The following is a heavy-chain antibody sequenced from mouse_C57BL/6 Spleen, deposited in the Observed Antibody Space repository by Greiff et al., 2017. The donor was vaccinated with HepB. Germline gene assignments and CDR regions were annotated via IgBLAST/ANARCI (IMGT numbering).Heavy chain of an antibody. D-gene: IGHD1-1*01. CDR1: GYSITSGYY. J-gene: IGHJ4*01. V-gene: IGHV3-6*01. CDR2: ISYDGSN. Sequence: VKLQESGPGLVKPSQSLSLTCSVTGYSITSGYYWNWIRQFPGNKLEWMGYISYDGSNNYNPSLKNRISITRDTSKNQFFLKLNSVTTEDTATYYCAREGDYYGSSYDAMDYWGQGTSVTVSS. CDR3: AREGDYYGSSYDAMDY.